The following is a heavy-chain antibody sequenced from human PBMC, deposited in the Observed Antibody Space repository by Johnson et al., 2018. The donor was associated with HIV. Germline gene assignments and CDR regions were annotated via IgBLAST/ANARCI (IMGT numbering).Heavy chain of an antibody. Sequence: VQLLESGGGLVQPGGSLKLSCAASGFTFSGSAMHWVRQASGKGLEWVAVISYDGSNKYYADSVKGRFTISRDNSKNTLYLQMNSLRAEDTAVYYCAKVTSEWHESSGYRDFDIWGQGTMVTVSS. D-gene: IGHD3-22*01. J-gene: IGHJ3*02. CDR2: ISYDGSNK. CDR3: AKVTSEWHESSGYRDFDI. CDR1: GFTFSGSA. V-gene: IGHV3-30*04.